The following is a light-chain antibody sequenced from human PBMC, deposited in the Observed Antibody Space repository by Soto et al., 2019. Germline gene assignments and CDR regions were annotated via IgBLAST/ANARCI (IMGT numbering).Light chain of an antibody. CDR1: SSDVGDYNY. J-gene: IGLJ3*02. V-gene: IGLV2-8*01. CDR2: EVN. CDR3: SSYAGSNTFL. Sequence: QSALTQPPSASGSPGQSVTISCTGTSSDVGDYNYVSWYQQHPGKAPKLIIYEVNKRPSGVPDRFSGSKSDNTASLTVSGLQADDEADYYCSSYAGSNTFLFGGGTKVTVL.